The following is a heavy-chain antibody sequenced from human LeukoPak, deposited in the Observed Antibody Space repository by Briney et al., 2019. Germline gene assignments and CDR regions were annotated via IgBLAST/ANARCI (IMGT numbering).Heavy chain of an antibody. J-gene: IGHJ6*02. CDR2: ISGSGGST. Sequence: GGSLRLSCAASGFTFSSYAMSWVRQAPGKGLEWVSAISGSGGSTYYADSVKGRYTISRDNSKNTLYLQMNSLRAEDTAVYYCAKSSVAGTYYYYGMDVWGQGTTVTVSS. CDR3: AKSSVAGTYYYYGMDV. CDR1: GFTFSSYA. D-gene: IGHD6-19*01. V-gene: IGHV3-23*01.